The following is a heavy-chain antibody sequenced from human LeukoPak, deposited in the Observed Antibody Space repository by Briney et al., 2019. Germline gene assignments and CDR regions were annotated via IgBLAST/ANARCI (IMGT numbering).Heavy chain of an antibody. V-gene: IGHV4-38-2*02. J-gene: IGHJ5*02. CDR3: ARFFSAATWGYNWFDP. Sequence: SETLSLTCTVSGQSLDSTYYWAWIRQPPGKWLEWIGSTSQRGSTYYKPSLRSRVIISVDTSKNQFSLRLSSVTAADTAVYYCARFFSAATWGYNWFDPWGQGTLVTVSS. D-gene: IGHD2-15*01. CDR2: TSQRGST. CDR1: GQSLDSTYY.